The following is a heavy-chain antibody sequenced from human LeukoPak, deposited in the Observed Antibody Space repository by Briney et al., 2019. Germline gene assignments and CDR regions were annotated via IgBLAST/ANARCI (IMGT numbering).Heavy chain of an antibody. J-gene: IGHJ2*01. Sequence: ASVKVSCKASGYTFTSYDINWVRQATGQGLEWMGWMNPNSGNTGYAQKFQGRVTITADKSTSTAYMELSSLRSEDTAVYYCARGPYGDSYWYFDLWGRGTLVTVSS. V-gene: IGHV1-8*01. CDR3: ARGPYGDSYWYFDL. CDR2: MNPNSGNT. CDR1: GYTFTSYD. D-gene: IGHD4-17*01.